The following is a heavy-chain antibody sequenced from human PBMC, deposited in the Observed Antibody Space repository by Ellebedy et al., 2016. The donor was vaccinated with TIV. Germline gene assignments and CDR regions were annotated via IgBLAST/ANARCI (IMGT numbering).Heavy chain of an antibody. CDR1: RYSITSYY. J-gene: IGHJ4*02. CDR2: INASGGGT. CDR3: ARGSGYYPDS. Sequence: ASVKVSXKASRYSITSYYIHWVRQAPGQGLEWMGIINASGGGTSFAQKFQDRVTMTRDTSTSTVYMELSSLRSDDTAVYFCARGSGYYPDSWGQGTLVTVSS. D-gene: IGHD3-22*01. V-gene: IGHV1-46*01.